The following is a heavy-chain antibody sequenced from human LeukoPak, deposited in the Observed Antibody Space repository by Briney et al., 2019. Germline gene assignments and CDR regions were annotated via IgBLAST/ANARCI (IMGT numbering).Heavy chain of an antibody. D-gene: IGHD3-3*01. CDR3: ARGSYDFWSGHATPFDS. Sequence: SQTLSLTCTVSGGSISSGDYYWSWIRQPPGKGLEWIGYIYYSGSTYYNPSLKSRVTISVDTSKNQFSLRLSSVTAANTAVYYCARGSYDFWSGHATPFDSWGQGTLVTVSS. J-gene: IGHJ4*02. V-gene: IGHV4-30-4*01. CDR1: GGSISSGDYY. CDR2: IYYSGST.